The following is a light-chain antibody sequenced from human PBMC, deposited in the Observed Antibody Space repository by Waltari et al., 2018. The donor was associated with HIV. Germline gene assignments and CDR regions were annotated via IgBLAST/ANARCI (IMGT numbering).Light chain of an antibody. CDR1: SSDVGGYNY. CDR2: DVS. CDR3: SSYTSSSTPWV. J-gene: IGLJ3*02. Sequence: QSALTQPASVSGSPGQSITISCTGTSSDVGGYNYVSWYQQHPGKAPKLMIYDVSNRPSGVSTRFSGSKSSNTASLTISGLQAEDEADYYCSSYTSSSTPWVFGGGTKLTVL. V-gene: IGLV2-14*01.